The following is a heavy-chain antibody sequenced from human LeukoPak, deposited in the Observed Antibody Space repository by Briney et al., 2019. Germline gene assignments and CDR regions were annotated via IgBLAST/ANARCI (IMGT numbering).Heavy chain of an antibody. CDR1: GGSISSYY. J-gene: IGHJ4*02. CDR3: TRGAGWLIDY. CDR2: INHSGST. Sequence: SETLSLTCTVSGGSISSYYWSWIRQPPGKGLEWIGEINHSGSTNYNPSLKSRVTISVDTSKNQLSLKLNSVTAADTAVYYCTRGAGWLIDYWGQGILVTVSS. D-gene: IGHD3-16*01. V-gene: IGHV4-34*01.